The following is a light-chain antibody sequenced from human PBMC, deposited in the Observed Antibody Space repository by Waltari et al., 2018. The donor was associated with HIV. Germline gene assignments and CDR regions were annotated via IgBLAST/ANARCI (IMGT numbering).Light chain of an antibody. CDR1: QNIGTN. CDR3: QQYDTWPPKT. CDR2: GAS. Sequence: EIVMTQSPATLSVSPGERATLSCRASQNIGTNLAWYQQKPGQAPRLLIYGASTRTTGIPARFIGSGAGTEFTLAISSLQAEDFAVYYCQQYDTWPPKTFGQGTKVEIK. J-gene: IGKJ1*01. V-gene: IGKV3-15*01.